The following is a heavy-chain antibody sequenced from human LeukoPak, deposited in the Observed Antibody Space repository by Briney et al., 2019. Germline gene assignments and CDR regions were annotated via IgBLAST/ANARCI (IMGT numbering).Heavy chain of an antibody. V-gene: IGHV3-7*01. Sequence: PGGSLRLSCAASGFTFSSYWMSGVRQAPGKGLEWVANIKQDGSEKYYVDSVKGRFTISRDNAKNSLYLQMNSLRAEDTAVYYCARVMYSSGWSFDYWGQGTLVTVSS. CDR1: GFTFSSYW. CDR3: ARVMYSSGWSFDY. J-gene: IGHJ4*02. D-gene: IGHD6-19*01. CDR2: IKQDGSEK.